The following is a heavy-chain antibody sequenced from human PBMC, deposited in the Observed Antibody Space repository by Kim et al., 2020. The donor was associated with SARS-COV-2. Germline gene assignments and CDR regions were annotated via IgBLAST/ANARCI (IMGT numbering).Heavy chain of an antibody. J-gene: IGHJ6*02. CDR1: GFTFSSYD. CDR2: IGTAGDT. CDR3: ARGDILTGYFIPPYYYGMDV. V-gene: IGHV3-13*01. D-gene: IGHD3-9*01. Sequence: LSLTCAASGFTFSSYDMHWVRQATGKGLEWVSAIGTAGDTYYPGSVKGRFTISRENAKNSLYLQMNSLRAGDTAVYYCARGDILTGYFIPPYYYGMDVWGQGTTVTVSS.